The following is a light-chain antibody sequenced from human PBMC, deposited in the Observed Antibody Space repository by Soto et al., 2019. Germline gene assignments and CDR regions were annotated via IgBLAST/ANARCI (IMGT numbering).Light chain of an antibody. CDR1: QRVLYSSNNKNY. CDR3: QQYNSTLT. CDR2: WAS. J-gene: IGKJ4*01. V-gene: IGKV4-1*01. Sequence: DIVMTQSPDSLTASLGERATINCKSSQRVLYSSNNKNYLPWYQQKPGQSPKLLIYWASTRESGFPDRFSGRGSGTDFTLTITNLQAEDVEVYYCQQYNSTLTFGGGTKVEIK.